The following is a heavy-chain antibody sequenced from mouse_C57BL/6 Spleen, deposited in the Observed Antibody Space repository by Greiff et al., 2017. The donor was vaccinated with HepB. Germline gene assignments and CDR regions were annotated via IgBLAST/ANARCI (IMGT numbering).Heavy chain of an antibody. J-gene: IGHJ4*01. V-gene: IGHV5-17*01. Sequence: EVQLVESGGGLVKPGGSLKLSCAASGFTFSDYGMHWVRQAPEKGLEWVAYISSGSSTIYYADTVKGRFTISRDNAKHTLFLQMTSLRSEDTAMYYCARSTVVYYYAMDYWGQGTSVTVSS. CDR3: ARSTVVYYYAMDY. CDR2: ISSGSSTI. CDR1: GFTFSDYG. D-gene: IGHD1-1*01.